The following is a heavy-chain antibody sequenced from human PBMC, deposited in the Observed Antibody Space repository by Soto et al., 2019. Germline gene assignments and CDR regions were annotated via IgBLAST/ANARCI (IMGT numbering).Heavy chain of an antibody. J-gene: IGHJ5*02. CDR2: IYYSGST. Sequence: PSETLSLTCTVSGGSISSSSYYWGWIRQPPGKGLEWIGSIYYSGSTYYNPSLKSRVTISVDTSKNQFSLKLSSVTAADTAVYYCARHVTDDFWSGLNWFDPWGQGTLVTVSS. D-gene: IGHD3-3*01. CDR3: ARHVTDDFWSGLNWFDP. CDR1: GGSISSSSYY. V-gene: IGHV4-39*01.